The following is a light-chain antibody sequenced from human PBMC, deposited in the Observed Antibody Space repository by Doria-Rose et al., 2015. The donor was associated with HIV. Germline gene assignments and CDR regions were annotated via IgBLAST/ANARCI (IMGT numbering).Light chain of an antibody. V-gene: IGKV3-20*01. CDR1: HSFSSTY. Sequence: TQSPGTLSLSPGARATLSCRASHSFSSTYLAWYQQKPGQAPSLLIYDGSTRATGIPDRFSASGSGTDFTLTINRLEPEDFALYYCHQYGTSWTFGQGTKVEI. J-gene: IGKJ1*01. CDR3: HQYGTSWT. CDR2: DGS.